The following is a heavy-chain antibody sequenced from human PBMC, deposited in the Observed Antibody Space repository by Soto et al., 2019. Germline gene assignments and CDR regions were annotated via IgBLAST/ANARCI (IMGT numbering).Heavy chain of an antibody. CDR1: GYTFTSYG. Sequence: ASVKVSCKASGYTFTSYGISWVRQSPGQGLEWMGWINPYNGNTNYAQKLQGRVTMTTDTSTSTAYMELRSLRSDDTAVYYCARDPVGGNWFDPWGQGTLVTVSS. J-gene: IGHJ5*02. CDR2: INPYNGNT. V-gene: IGHV1-18*01. CDR3: ARDPVGGNWFDP. D-gene: IGHD1-26*01.